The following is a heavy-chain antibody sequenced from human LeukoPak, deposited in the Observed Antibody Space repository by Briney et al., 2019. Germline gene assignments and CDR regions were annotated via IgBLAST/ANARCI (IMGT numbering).Heavy chain of an antibody. V-gene: IGHV1-69*13. CDR1: GGTFSSYA. D-gene: IGHD2-21*01. J-gene: IGHJ4*02. Sequence: SVKVSCKASGGTFSSYAISWVRQGPGQGLEWMGGIIPIFGTANYAQKFQGRVTITADESTSTAYMELSSLRSEDTAVYYCARDFFSWHSPGLAYYWGQGTLVTVSS. CDR3: ARDFFSWHSPGLAYY. CDR2: IIPIFGTA.